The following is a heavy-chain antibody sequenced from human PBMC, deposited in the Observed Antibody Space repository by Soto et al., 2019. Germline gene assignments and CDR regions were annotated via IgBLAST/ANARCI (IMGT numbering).Heavy chain of an antibody. D-gene: IGHD7-27*01. CDR1: GGSISNHY. J-gene: IGHJ4*02. CDR3: TRANWYSEY. CDR2: IYYNGYT. V-gene: IGHV4-59*11. Sequence: QVQLQESGPGLVKPSETLSLTCSVSGGSISNHYWSWIRQPPGKGLEWIGYIYYNGYTNYNTSLKSRVTMSVDTSRNQISLKLTTVTAADTAVYYCTRANWYSEYWGQGTLVTVSS.